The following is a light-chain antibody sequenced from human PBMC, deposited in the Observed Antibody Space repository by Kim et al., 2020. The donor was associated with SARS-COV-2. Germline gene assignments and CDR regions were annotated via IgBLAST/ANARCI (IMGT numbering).Light chain of an antibody. CDR1: ESVSSN. Sequence: APGERATLSCRASESVSSNLAWYQQKPGQAPRLLIYGASTRATGSPARFSGSGSGTEFTLTISSLQSEDFAVYYCQQYNNWLRKTFGQGTKVDIK. V-gene: IGKV3-15*01. CDR2: GAS. CDR3: QQYNNWLRKT. J-gene: IGKJ1*01.